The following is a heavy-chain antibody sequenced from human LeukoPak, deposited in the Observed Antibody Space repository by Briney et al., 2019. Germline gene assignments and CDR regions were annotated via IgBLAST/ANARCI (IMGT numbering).Heavy chain of an antibody. J-gene: IGHJ4*02. CDR1: GYSFTSYW. CDR2: IYPGDSDT. Sequence: GESLKIFCKGSGYSFTSYWIGWVRQMPGKGLEWMGPIYPGDSDTRYSPSFQGQVTISADKSISTSYLQWSSLKASDTAMYYCARQLTTATHLDYWGQGTLVTVSS. V-gene: IGHV5-51*01. D-gene: IGHD4-17*01. CDR3: ARQLTTATHLDY.